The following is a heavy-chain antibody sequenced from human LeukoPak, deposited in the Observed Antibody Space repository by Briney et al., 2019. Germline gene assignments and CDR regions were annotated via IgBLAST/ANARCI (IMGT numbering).Heavy chain of an antibody. J-gene: IGHJ5*02. CDR3: AKGGYCSSSSCYYGWFEP. D-gene: IGHD2-2*01. CDR1: GFSFTGYA. V-gene: IGHV3-23*01. CDR2: TSAGGSST. Sequence: GGSLRLSCAASGFSFTGYAMSWVRQAPGKGLEWVSTTSAGGSSTYYADSVKGRFTISRDNSKNTFYLQMNSLRAEDTAAYYCAKGGYCSSSSCYYGWFEPWGQGTLVTVSS.